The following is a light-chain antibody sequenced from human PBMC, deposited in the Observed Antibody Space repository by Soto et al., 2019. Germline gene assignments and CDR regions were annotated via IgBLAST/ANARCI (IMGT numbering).Light chain of an antibody. J-gene: IGLJ1*01. CDR2: GVT. Sequence: QSALTQPTSVSGSPGQSITISCTGNHNDIGTYDYVSWYQQHPGRAPRLLIYGVTTRPSGLSDRFSASKSGLTASLTISGLQPEDEAAYYCSSFTSDRIYVFGPGTKLTVL. CDR1: HNDIGTYDY. CDR3: SSFTSDRIYV. V-gene: IGLV2-14*03.